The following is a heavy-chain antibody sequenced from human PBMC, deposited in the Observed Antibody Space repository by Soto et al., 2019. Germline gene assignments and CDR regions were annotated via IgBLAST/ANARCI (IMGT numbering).Heavy chain of an antibody. V-gene: IGHV2-5*02. D-gene: IGHD1-1*01. CDR2: IDGDDNK. Sequence: ITVKESGPALVKPTQTLTLTCTFSGLAFSTADRAVGWIRQAPRKALDWLALIDGDDNKRYSPSLKNRLTIASGTSKKRVGLTMTDMDPVDTATYAWAHGRTSGKTIFFEYWGQGTLVTVSA. CDR1: GLAFSTADRA. CDR3: AHGRTSGKTIFFEY. J-gene: IGHJ4*02.